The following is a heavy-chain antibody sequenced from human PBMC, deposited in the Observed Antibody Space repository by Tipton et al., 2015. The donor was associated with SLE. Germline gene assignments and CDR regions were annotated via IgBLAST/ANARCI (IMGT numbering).Heavy chain of an antibody. J-gene: IGHJ2*01. CDR2: IYQSGST. CDR3: ARAVTMGLYWYFDL. CDR1: GGSISSGGYS. V-gene: IGHV4-30-2*01. D-gene: IGHD4/OR15-4a*01. Sequence: TLFLTCAVSGGSISSGGYSWSWIRQPPGKGLEWIGYIYQSGSTYYNPSLKSRVTISVDRSKNRFSLKLSSVTAADTAVYYCARAVTMGLYWYFDLWGRGTLVTVSS.